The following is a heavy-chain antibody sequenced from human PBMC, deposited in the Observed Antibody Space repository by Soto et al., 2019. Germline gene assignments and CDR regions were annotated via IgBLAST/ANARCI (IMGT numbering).Heavy chain of an antibody. CDR3: ARDRSSSSWYLGAY. Sequence: ASVKVSCKASGYTFTSYDINWVRQATGQGLEWMGWMNPNSGNTGYAQKLQGRVTMTTDTSTSTAYMELRSLRSDDTAVYYCARDRSSSSWYLGAYWGQGTLVTVSS. J-gene: IGHJ4*02. CDR1: GYTFTSYD. CDR2: MNPNSGNT. V-gene: IGHV1-8*01. D-gene: IGHD6-13*01.